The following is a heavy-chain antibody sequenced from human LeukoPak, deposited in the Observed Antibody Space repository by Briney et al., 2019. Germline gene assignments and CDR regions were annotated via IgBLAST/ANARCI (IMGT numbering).Heavy chain of an antibody. CDR1: GGSVSRDC. D-gene: IGHD1-7*01. V-gene: IGHV4-4*09. CDR2: ICSSGIT. J-gene: IGHJ4*01. CDR3: ATGELRTALVH. Sequence: SETLSLTCTVSGGSVSRDCWIWIRQPPGKGLEWIAYICSSGITNSKSSLKSRVTTSVDTSKNEFSLKLTSVTAADTAMYYCATGELRTALVHWGHGTLVSVSS.